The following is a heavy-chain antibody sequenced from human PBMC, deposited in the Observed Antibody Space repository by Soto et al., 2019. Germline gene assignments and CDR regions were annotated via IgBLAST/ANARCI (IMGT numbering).Heavy chain of an antibody. CDR3: ARKSSSSSGFDP. J-gene: IGHJ5*02. Sequence: QVQLVQSGAEVKKPGASVKVSCKASGYTFFTYGITWVRQAPGQGLEWLGWISTYDGNTDYAQKLQGRVTMTTDTATSTAYMELRSLRSDDTAVYYWARKSSSSSGFDPWGQGTLVTVSS. V-gene: IGHV1-18*01. D-gene: IGHD6-6*01. CDR2: ISTYDGNT. CDR1: GYTFFTYG.